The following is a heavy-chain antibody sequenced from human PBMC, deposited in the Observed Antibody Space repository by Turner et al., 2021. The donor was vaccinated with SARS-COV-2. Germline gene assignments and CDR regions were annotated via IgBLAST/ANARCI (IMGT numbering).Heavy chain of an antibody. CDR1: GFTFSRYG. V-gene: IGHV3-33*06. Sequence: QVQLVESGGGVVQPGRSLRLSCAVSGFTFSRYGVHWVRQAPGKGLEWVAVIWYDGSNKYYADSVKGRFTISRDNSKNTLYLQMNSLRAEDTAVYYCAKAGFGYSSGWGYFDYWGQGTLVTVSS. D-gene: IGHD6-19*01. J-gene: IGHJ4*02. CDR3: AKAGFGYSSGWGYFDY. CDR2: IWYDGSNK.